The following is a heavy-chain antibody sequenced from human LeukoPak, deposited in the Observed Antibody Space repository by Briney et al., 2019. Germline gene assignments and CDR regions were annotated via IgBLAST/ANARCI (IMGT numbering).Heavy chain of an antibody. CDR1: GFTFSIYA. D-gene: IGHD6-6*01. CDR3: AKKRGYRSSSGRGYFDY. Sequence: GRSLRLSCAASGFTFSIYAITWGRQAPGKGLEWVSVISNDSVYPYYADSVKGWLTTSRDNSKNTVYLQMSRLRAEDTGVYYCAKKRGYRSSSGRGYFDYWGQGTLVTVSS. CDR2: ISNDSVYP. J-gene: IGHJ4*02. V-gene: IGHV3-23*01.